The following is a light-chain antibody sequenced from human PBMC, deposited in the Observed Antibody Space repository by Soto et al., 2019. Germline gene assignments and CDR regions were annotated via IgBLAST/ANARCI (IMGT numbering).Light chain of an antibody. V-gene: IGLV7-46*01. J-gene: IGLJ3*02. Sequence: QTVVTQEPSLTVSPGGTVTLTCGSSTGAVTSGHYPYWFQQKPGQAPRTLISDTSNKHSWTPARFSGSLLGGKAALTLSGAQPEDEAEYYCLLSYSGALVFGGGTKLTVL. CDR3: LLSYSGALV. CDR1: TGAVTSGHY. CDR2: DTS.